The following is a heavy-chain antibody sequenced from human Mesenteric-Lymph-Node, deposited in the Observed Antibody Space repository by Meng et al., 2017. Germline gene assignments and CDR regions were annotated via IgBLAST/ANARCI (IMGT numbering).Heavy chain of an antibody. V-gene: IGHV4-4*02. CDR3: ARADKVRFDY. CDR2: IYHSGST. Sequence: QVQLPQWGAGLLKPSETLSLTCAVSGGSMSSTNWWSWVRQPPGKGLEWIGEIYHSGSTNYNPSLKSRVSISVDKSKNQFSLKLSSVTAADTAVYYCARADKVRFDYWGQGTLVTVSS. CDR1: GGSMSSTNW. J-gene: IGHJ4*02.